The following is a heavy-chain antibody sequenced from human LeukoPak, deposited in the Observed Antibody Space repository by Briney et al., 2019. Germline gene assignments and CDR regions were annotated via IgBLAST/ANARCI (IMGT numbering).Heavy chain of an antibody. J-gene: IGHJ4*02. CDR3: ARGCCTVSGLYFEF. CDR1: GFTFSNYF. CDR2: INKDGSGT. V-gene: IGHV3-7*03. D-gene: IGHD3-9*01. Sequence: GGSLRLSCAASGFTFSNYFMGWVRQTPGKGLEWVANINKDGSGTSYADSVKGRLTISRDNAKNSLYLQMNGLRVEDTAVYYCARGCCTVSGLYFEFWGQGSLVTVSS.